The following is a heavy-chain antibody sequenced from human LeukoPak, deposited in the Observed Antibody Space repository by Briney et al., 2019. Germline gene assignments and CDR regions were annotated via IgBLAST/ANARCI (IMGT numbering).Heavy chain of an antibody. D-gene: IGHD6-19*01. CDR1: GFTFSTYN. CDR3: AKDIGSSGSTGSDY. V-gene: IGHV3-7*03. J-gene: IGHJ4*02. CDR2: IKEDGSDI. Sequence: GGSLRLSCAASGFTFSTYNMNWVRQAPGKGLEWVANIKEDGSDIYYVDSVKGRFTISRDNAKNSLYLQMNSLRAEDTALYYCAKDIGSSGSTGSDYWGQGTLVTVSS.